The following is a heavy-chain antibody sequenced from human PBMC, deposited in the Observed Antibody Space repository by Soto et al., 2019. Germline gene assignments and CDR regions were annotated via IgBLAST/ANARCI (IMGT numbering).Heavy chain of an antibody. D-gene: IGHD2-2*01. CDR2: IYHSGST. J-gene: IGHJ3*02. CDR3: ARVTGYCSSTSCRDAFDI. CDR1: GGSFSGYY. V-gene: IGHV4-34*01. Sequence: SETLSLTCAVYGGSFSGYYWSWIRQPPGKGLEWIGYIYHSGSTNYNPSLKSRVTISVDTSKNQFSLKLSSVTAADTAVYYCARVTGYCSSTSCRDAFDIWGQGTMVTVSS.